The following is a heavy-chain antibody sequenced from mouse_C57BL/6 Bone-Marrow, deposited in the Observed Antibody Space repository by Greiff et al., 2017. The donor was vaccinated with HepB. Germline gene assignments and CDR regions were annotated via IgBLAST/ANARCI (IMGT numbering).Heavy chain of an antibody. D-gene: IGHD1-1*01. CDR3: ARVYYGSRGAMDY. J-gene: IGHJ4*01. CDR2: IHPNSGST. V-gene: IGHV1-64*01. Sequence: QVQLQQPGAELVKPGASVKLSCKASGYTFTSYWMHWVKQRPGQGLEWIGMIHPNSGSTNYNEKFKSKATLTVDKSSSTAYMQLSSLTSEDSAVYYCARVYYGSRGAMDYWGQGTSVTVSS. CDR1: GYTFTSYW.